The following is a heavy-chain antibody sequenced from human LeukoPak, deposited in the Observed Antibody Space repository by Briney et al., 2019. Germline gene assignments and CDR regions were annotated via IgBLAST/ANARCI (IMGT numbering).Heavy chain of an antibody. CDR3: AREVAVAGTFDY. CDR2: IYYSGST. Sequence: SETLSLTCTVSGGSVSSGSYYWSWIRQPPGKGLEWIGYIYYSGSTNYNPSLKSRVTISVDTSKNQFSLKLSSVTAADTAVYYCAREVAVAGTFDYWGQGTLATVSS. CDR1: GGSVSSGSYY. V-gene: IGHV4-61*01. J-gene: IGHJ4*02. D-gene: IGHD6-19*01.